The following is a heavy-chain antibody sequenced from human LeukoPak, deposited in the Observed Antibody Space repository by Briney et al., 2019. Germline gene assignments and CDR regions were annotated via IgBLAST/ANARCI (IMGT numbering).Heavy chain of an antibody. D-gene: IGHD4-23*01. CDR2: INSDGSST. Sequence: TGGSLRLSCAASGFTFSSYWMHWVRQAPGKGLVWVSRINSDGSSTSYADSVKGRFTISRDNAKNTLYLQMNSLRAEDTAVYYCAREGPVVTPFREYNWFDPWGQGTLVTVSS. J-gene: IGHJ5*02. CDR3: AREGPVVTPFREYNWFDP. CDR1: GFTFSSYW. V-gene: IGHV3-74*01.